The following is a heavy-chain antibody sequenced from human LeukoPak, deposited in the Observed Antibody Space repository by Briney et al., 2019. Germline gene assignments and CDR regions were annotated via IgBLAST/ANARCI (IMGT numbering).Heavy chain of an antibody. Sequence: KPSETLSLTCTVSGGSFSSYYWSWIRQPPGKGLEWIGYIYYSGSTNYNPSLKSRVTISVDTSKNQFSLKLSSVTAADTAVYYCARGGTMVRGVTEYYFDYWGQGTLVTVSS. CDR2: IYYSGST. CDR1: GGSFSSYY. D-gene: IGHD3-10*01. CDR3: ARGGTMVRGVTEYYFDY. V-gene: IGHV4-59*01. J-gene: IGHJ4*02.